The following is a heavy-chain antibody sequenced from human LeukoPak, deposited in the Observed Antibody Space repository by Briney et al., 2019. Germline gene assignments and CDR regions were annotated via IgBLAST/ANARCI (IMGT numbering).Heavy chain of an antibody. CDR3: ARDPEYDSMGNY. V-gene: IGHV1-2*02. CDR2: INPNSGGT. D-gene: IGHD3-22*01. Sequence: EASVKVSCKASGYTFTGYYMHWVRQAPGQGLEWMGWINPNSGGTNYAQKFQGRVTMTRDTSISTAYMELSRLRSDDTAVYYCARDPEYDSMGNYWGQGTLVTVSS. CDR1: GYTFTGYY. J-gene: IGHJ4*02.